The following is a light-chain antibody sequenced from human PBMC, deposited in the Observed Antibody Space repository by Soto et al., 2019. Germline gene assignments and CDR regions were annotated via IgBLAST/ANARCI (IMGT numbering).Light chain of an antibody. CDR1: QGISSA. J-gene: IGKJ5*01. CDR3: QQFNSYLLIT. V-gene: IGKV1-13*02. CDR2: DAS. Sequence: AIQLTQSPSSLSASVGDRVTITCRASQGISSAFAWYQQKPGKAPKLLIYDASSLESAVPSRFCGSGSGTDFTLTLSSLQPEYFATYYSQQFNSYLLITFGQGTRLEIK.